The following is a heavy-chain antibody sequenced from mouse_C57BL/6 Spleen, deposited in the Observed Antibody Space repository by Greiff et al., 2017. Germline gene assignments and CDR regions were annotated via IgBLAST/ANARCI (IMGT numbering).Heavy chain of an antibody. CDR2: ISSGGDYI. CDR3: TRVPVDYFDY. V-gene: IGHV5-9-1*02. Sequence: EVHLVESGEGLVKPGGSLKLSCAASGFTFSSYAMSWVRQTPEKRLEWVAYISSGGDYISYADTVKGRFTISRDNARNTLYLQMSSLKSEDTAMYYCTRVPVDYFDYWGQGTTLTVSS. CDR1: GFTFSSYA. J-gene: IGHJ2*01.